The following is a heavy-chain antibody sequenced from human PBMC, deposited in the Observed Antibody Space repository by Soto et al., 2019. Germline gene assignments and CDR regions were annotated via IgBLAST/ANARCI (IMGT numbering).Heavy chain of an antibody. Sequence: TGGRLRRSGSASGVTFRTYSMSCVRQAPGKGLGCVSRISDNGDITFSADSVKGRFTISRDNFKSTLFLQMDSLRAADTAIYYCANRSGSGRLISYSDYWGQGTMVTVSS. CDR2: ISDNGDIT. CDR3: ANRSGSGRLISYSDY. J-gene: IGHJ4*02. V-gene: IGHV3-23*01. D-gene: IGHD3-10*01. CDR1: GVTFRTYS.